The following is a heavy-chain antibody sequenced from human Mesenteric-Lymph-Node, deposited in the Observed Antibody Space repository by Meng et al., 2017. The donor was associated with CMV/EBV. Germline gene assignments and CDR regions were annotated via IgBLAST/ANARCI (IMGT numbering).Heavy chain of an antibody. CDR2: MNPNSGNT. Sequence: ASVKVSCKASGYTFTSYDINWVRQATGQGLEWMGWMNPNSGNTGYAQKFQGRVTITRNTSISTAYMELSSLRSEDTAAYYCAGGPGDDYEINGEPWYFDLWGRGTLVTVSS. V-gene: IGHV1-8*03. CDR1: GYTFTSYD. D-gene: IGHD4/OR15-4a*01. J-gene: IGHJ2*01. CDR3: AGGPGDDYEINGEPWYFDL.